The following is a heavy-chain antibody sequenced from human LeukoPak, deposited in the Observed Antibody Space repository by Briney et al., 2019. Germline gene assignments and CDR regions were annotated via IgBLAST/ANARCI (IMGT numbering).Heavy chain of an antibody. CDR3: ARVVVVPAPVMDV. Sequence: GASVKVSCKASGYTFTGYYMHWVRQAPGQGLEWMGWINSNSGGTNYAQKFQGRVTMTRDTSISTAYMELSRLRSDDTAVYYCARVVVVPAPVMDVWGQGTTVTVSS. CDR2: INSNSGGT. J-gene: IGHJ6*02. V-gene: IGHV1-2*02. CDR1: GYTFTGYY. D-gene: IGHD2-2*01.